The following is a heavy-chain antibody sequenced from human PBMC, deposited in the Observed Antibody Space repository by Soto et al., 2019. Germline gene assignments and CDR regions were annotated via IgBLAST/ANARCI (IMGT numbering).Heavy chain of an antibody. Sequence: ASVKVSCKASGYTFTSYDINWVRQATGQGLEWMGWMNPNSGNTGYAQKFQGRVTITADESTSTAYMELSSLRSEDTAVYYCARSRGVVVTLLYYYGMDVWGQGTTVTVSS. D-gene: IGHD2-21*02. CDR1: GYTFTSYD. CDR3: ARSRGVVVTLLYYYGMDV. J-gene: IGHJ6*02. CDR2: MNPNSGNT. V-gene: IGHV1-8*01.